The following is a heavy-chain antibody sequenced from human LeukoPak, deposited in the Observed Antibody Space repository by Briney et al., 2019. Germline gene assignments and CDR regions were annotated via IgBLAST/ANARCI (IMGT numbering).Heavy chain of an antibody. V-gene: IGHV3-53*05. CDR2: IYGGGNI. D-gene: IGHD6-13*01. CDR1: GFTVSSNY. CDR3: AKLQAAAGTTSADY. Sequence: GGSLRLSCAASGFTVSSNYMNWVRQAPGKGLEWVSVIYGGGNIYYADSVKGRFTISRDNSKNTLYLQMNSLRAEDTAVYYCAKLQAAAGTTSADYWGQGTLVTVSS. J-gene: IGHJ4*02.